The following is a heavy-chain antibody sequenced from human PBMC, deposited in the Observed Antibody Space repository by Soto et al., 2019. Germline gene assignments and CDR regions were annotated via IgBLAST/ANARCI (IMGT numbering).Heavy chain of an antibody. D-gene: IGHD6-19*01. CDR2: ISGSGGST. J-gene: IGHJ3*02. V-gene: IGHV3-23*01. Sequence: EVQLLESGGGLVQPGGSLRLSCAASGFTFSSYAMSWVRQAPGKGLEWVSAISGSGGSTYYADSVKGRFTISRDNSKNTLYLQMNSLRAEDTAVYYCAKDFGGSSGWSGFLVVFDIWGQGTMVTVSS. CDR3: AKDFGGSSGWSGFLVVFDI. CDR1: GFTFSSYA.